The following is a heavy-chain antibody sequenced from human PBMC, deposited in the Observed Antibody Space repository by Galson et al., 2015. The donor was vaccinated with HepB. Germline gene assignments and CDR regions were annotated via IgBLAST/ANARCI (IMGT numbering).Heavy chain of an antibody. D-gene: IGHD5-12*01. CDR1: GDSVSSNSAA. CDR2: TFYRSKWHN. CDR3: ARDFEGYSGYLRTE. V-gene: IGHV6-1*01. J-gene: IGHJ4*02. Sequence: CAISGDSVSSNSAAWNWIRQSPSRGLEWLGRTFYRSKWHNDYAVSVRSRITIKPDTAKNQFSLQLNSVTPEDTAVYYCARDFEGYSGYLRTEWGQGTLVTVSS.